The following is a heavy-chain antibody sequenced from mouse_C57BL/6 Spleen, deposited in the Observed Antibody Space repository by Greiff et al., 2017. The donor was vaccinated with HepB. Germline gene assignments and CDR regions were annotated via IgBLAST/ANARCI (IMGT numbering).Heavy chain of an antibody. CDR3: AKDGSRNWYFDV. Sequence: QVQLQQPGAELVKPGASVKLSCKASGYTFTSYWMQWVKQRPGQGLEWIGEIDPSDSYTNYNQKFKGKATLTVDTSSSTAYMQLSSLTSEDSAVYYCAKDGSRNWYFDVWGTGTTVTVSS. V-gene: IGHV1-50*01. CDR2: IDPSDSYT. CDR1: GYTFTSYW. D-gene: IGHD1-1*01. J-gene: IGHJ1*03.